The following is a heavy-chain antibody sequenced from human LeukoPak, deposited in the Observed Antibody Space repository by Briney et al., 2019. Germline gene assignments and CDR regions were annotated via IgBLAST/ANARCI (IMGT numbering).Heavy chain of an antibody. CDR1: GYTFTSYG. CDR2: ISAYNGNT. V-gene: IGHV1-18*01. CDR3: ARDRSIAARFRDLYYFDY. J-gene: IGHJ4*02. Sequence: ASVKVSCKASGYTFTSYGNSWVRQAPGQGLEWMGWISAYNGNTNYAQKLQGRVTMTTDTSTSTAYMELRSLRSDDTAVYYCARDRSIAARFRDLYYFDYWGQGTLVTVSS. D-gene: IGHD6-6*01.